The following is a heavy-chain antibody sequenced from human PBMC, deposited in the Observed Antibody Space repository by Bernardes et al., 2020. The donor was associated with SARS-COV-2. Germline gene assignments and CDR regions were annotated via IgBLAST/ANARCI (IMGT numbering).Heavy chain of an antibody. V-gene: IGHV3-66*01. Sequence: GGSLRLSCAASGFTVSSNYMSWVRQAPGKGLEWVSVFYRGGSTYFADSVMGSFTISSDNSKNTLYLQMNSLRAEDTAVYYCARDTPYGSGIFYYGMDVWGQGTKVTVSS. CDR2: FYRGGST. J-gene: IGHJ6*02. D-gene: IGHD3-10*01. CDR3: ARDTPYGSGIFYYGMDV. CDR1: GFTVSSNY.